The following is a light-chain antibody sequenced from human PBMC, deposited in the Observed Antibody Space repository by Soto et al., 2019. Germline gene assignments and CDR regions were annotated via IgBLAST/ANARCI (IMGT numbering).Light chain of an antibody. J-gene: IGKJ1*01. CDR2: AAS. V-gene: IGKV1-6*01. CDR1: QGINND. Sequence: AIQMTQSPSSLSASVGDRVTISCRASQGINNDVAWYQQKPGKATKLLIYAASTLQSGVPSRFSGSGSGTDFALTISSLQPEDFATYFCLHDYNYPRTFGQGTKVEV. CDR3: LHDYNYPRT.